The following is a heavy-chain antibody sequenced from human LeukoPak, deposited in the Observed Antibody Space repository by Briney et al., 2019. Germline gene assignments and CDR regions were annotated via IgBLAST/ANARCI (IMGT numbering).Heavy chain of an antibody. J-gene: IGHJ4*02. V-gene: IGHV4-4*07. D-gene: IGHD6-19*01. CDR1: GGSISNYY. CDR2: INTSGST. CDR3: ARGRAVAEC. Sequence: TSETLSLTCTVSGGSISNYYWSWIRQPAGKGLEWIGRINTSGSTNYNPSLKSRVTMSADTSKNQFSLQLSSVTATDTAVYYCARGRAVAECWGQGILVTVSS.